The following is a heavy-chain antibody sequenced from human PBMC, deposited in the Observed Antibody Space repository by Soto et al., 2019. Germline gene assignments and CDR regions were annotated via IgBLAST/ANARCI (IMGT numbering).Heavy chain of an antibody. D-gene: IGHD3-16*01. J-gene: IGHJ4*02. V-gene: IGHV1-18*01. CDR3: ARGGTPIDS. Sequence: GASVKVSCKTSGYTFTNFGLSWVRQAPGQGLEWMGWISAYNGNTNYAQNFQGRVTMTTDTSTSTAYMELRSLRSDDTAVYYCARGGTPIDSWGQGTLVTSPQ. CDR1: GYTFTNFG. CDR2: ISAYNGNT.